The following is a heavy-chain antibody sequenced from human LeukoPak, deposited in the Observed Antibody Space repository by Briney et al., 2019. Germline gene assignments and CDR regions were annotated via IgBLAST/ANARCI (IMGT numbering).Heavy chain of an antibody. D-gene: IGHD3-22*01. CDR1: GFTFSSYG. Sequence: GGSLRLSCAASGFTFSSYGMHWVRQAPGKGLEWVAVISYDGSNKYYADSVKGRFTISGDNSKNTLYLQMNSLRAEDTAVYYCAKEGSYYDSSGYYYDYWGQGTLVTVSS. J-gene: IGHJ4*02. CDR2: ISYDGSNK. V-gene: IGHV3-30*18. CDR3: AKEGSYYDSSGYYYDY.